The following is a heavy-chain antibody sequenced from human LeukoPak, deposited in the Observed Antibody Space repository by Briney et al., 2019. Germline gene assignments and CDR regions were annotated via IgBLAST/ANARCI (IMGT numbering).Heavy chain of an antibody. CDR1: GFTFSDYY. V-gene: IGHV3-11*01. D-gene: IGHD2-21*01. Sequence: GGSLRLSCAASGFTFSDYYTSWIRQAPGKGLEWVSYISSSGSTIYYADSVKGRFTISRDNAKNTLYLQMNSLRAEDTAVYYCAKDFVAYYYYYMDVWGKGTTVTVSS. CDR2: ISSSGSTI. J-gene: IGHJ6*03. CDR3: AKDFVAYYYYYMDV.